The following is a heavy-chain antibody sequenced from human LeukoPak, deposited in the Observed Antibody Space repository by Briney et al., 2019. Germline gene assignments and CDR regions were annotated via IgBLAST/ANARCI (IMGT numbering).Heavy chain of an antibody. CDR1: GYTFTSYG. CDR3: ARDSRMYYDFWSGYSIRPDYYFDY. D-gene: IGHD3-3*01. CDR2: ISAYNGNT. V-gene: IGHV1-18*01. Sequence: ASVKVSCKASGYTFTSYGISWVRQAPGQGLEWMGWISAYNGNTNYAQKLQGRVTMTTDTSTSTAYMELRSLRSDDTAVCYCARDSRMYYDFWSGYSIRPDYYFDYWGQGTLVTVSS. J-gene: IGHJ4*02.